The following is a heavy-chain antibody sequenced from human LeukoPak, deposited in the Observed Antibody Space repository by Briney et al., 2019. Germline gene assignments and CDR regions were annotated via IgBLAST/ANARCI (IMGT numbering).Heavy chain of an antibody. CDR1: GYTFTSYA. D-gene: IGHD5-12*01. Sequence: ASVKVSCKASGYTFTSYAMNWVRQAPGQGLEWMGWTNTNTGNPTYAQGFTGRFVFSLDTSVSTAYLQISSLKAEDTAVYYCARGGLGVATPQGVDYWGQGTLVTVSS. J-gene: IGHJ4*02. CDR2: TNTNTGNP. V-gene: IGHV7-4-1*02. CDR3: ARGGLGVATPQGVDY.